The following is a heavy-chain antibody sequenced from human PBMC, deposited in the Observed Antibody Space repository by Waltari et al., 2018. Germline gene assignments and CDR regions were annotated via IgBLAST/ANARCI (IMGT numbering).Heavy chain of an antibody. CDR3: ARRPGYSYGYVFDY. J-gene: IGHJ4*02. CDR1: GGSISSSSYY. Sequence: QVQLQESGPGLVKPSETLSLTCTVSGGSISSSSYYWGWIRQPPGKGLEWIGSIYYSGSTYYNPSLKSRCTISVDTSKNQFSLKLSSVTAADTAVYYCARRPGYSYGYVFDYWGQGTLVTVSS. CDR2: IYYSGST. V-gene: IGHV4-39*01. D-gene: IGHD5-18*01.